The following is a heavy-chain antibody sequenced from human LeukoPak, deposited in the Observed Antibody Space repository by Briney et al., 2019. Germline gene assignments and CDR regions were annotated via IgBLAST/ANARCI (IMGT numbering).Heavy chain of an antibody. V-gene: IGHV3-73*01. CDR1: GFTFSGSA. D-gene: IGHD1-26*01. CDR2: IRNKANDYAT. CDR3: TRLAGIAAATTGIDN. J-gene: IGHJ4*02. Sequence: PGGSLKLSCAASGFTFSGSAIHWVRQASGKGLEWVGRIRNKANDYATAYAASVKGRFTISRDDSKNPAYLQMNSLKTEDTAVYYCTRLAGIAAATTGIDNWGQGTLVTVSS.